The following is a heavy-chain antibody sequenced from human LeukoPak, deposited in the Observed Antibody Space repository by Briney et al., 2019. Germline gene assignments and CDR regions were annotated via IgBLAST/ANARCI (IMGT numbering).Heavy chain of an antibody. CDR2: IYHSGST. V-gene: IGHV4-38-2*01. CDR3: ARVTAYSSENYFDY. Sequence: PSETLSLTCAVSGYSISSGYYWGWIRQPPGKGLEWIGRIYHSGSTYYNPSLKSRVTISVDTSKNQFSLKLSSVTAADTAVYYCARVTAYSSENYFDYWGQGTLVTVSS. CDR1: GYSISSGYY. D-gene: IGHD6-25*01. J-gene: IGHJ4*02.